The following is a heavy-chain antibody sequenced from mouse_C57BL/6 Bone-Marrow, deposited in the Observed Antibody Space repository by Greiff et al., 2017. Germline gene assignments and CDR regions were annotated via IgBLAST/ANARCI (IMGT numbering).Heavy chain of an antibody. V-gene: IGHV5-9-1*02. J-gene: IGHJ3*01. Sequence: EVMLVESGEGLVKPGGSLKLSCAASGFTFSSYALSWVRQTPEQRLEWVAYISSGGDYIYYADTVKGRFTISREHARNTLYLQMSSLKSEDTALYYCTRVISTVVPFGCWGQGTLVTVSA. CDR2: ISSGGDYI. CDR3: TRVISTVVPFGC. D-gene: IGHD1-1*01. CDR1: GFTFSSYA.